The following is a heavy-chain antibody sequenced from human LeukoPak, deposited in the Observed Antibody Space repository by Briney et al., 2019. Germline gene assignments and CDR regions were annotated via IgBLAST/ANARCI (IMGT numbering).Heavy chain of an antibody. V-gene: IGHV4-39*01. D-gene: IGHD6-19*01. CDR3: ARGNSGWYSGYYYYYMDV. J-gene: IGHJ6*03. Sequence: PSETLSLTCTVSGGSISSTNYYWGWIRQPPGKGLEWIGSIYYSGSTYYNPSLKSRVTISVDTSKNQFSLKLSSVTAADTAVYYCARGNSGWYSGYYYYYMDVWGKGTTVTISS. CDR1: GGSISSTNYY. CDR2: IYYSGST.